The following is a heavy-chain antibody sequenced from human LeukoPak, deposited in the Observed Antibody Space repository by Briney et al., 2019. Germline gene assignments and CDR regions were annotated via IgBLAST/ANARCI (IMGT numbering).Heavy chain of an antibody. Sequence: PGGSLRLSCAASGFTFSSYSMNWVRQAPGKGLEWVSSISSSSSYIYYADSVKGRFTISRDNAKNSLYLQMNSLRAEDTAVYYCARARRHIVVVTAITLQGMDVWGQGTTVTVSS. CDR2: ISSSSSYI. V-gene: IGHV3-21*01. J-gene: IGHJ6*02. CDR1: GFTFSSYS. D-gene: IGHD2-21*02. CDR3: ARARRHIVVVTAITLQGMDV.